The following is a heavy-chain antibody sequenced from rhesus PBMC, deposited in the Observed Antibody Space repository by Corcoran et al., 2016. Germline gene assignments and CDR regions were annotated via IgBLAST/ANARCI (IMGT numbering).Heavy chain of an antibody. D-gene: IGHD3-16*01. V-gene: IGHV4-73*01. J-gene: IGHJ2*01. CDR1: GGSISGYYY. CDR3: ARENYYSGSFDWYFDL. Sequence: QVQLQQWGEGLVKPSETLSLTCAVYGGSISGYYYWSWLRQAPGKGRGWIGNIDGNSASTNYNPSLKNRVTISKDTSKNQFSLKLSSVTAADTAVYYCARENYYSGSFDWYFDLWGPGTPITISS. CDR2: IDGNSAST.